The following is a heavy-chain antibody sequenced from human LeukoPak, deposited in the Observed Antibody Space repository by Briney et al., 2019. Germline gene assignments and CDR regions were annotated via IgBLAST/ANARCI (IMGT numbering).Heavy chain of an antibody. D-gene: IGHD4-23*01. CDR1: GYSFTNYW. CDR2: IYPGDSDT. J-gene: IGHJ4*02. CDR3: ARTPGGYSYYFDY. Sequence: GESLKISCKGSGYSFTNYWIGWVRQMPGKGLEWMGIIYPGDSDTRYSPSFQGQVTISADKSTTAYLEWSSLKASDTAIYYCARTPGGYSYYFDYWGQGALVTVSS. V-gene: IGHV5-51*01.